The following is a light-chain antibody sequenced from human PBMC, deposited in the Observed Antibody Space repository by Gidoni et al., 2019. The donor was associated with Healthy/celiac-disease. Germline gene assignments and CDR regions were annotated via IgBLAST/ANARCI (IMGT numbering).Light chain of an antibody. CDR2: AAS. V-gene: IGKV1-27*01. Sequence: DIQMPQSPSSLSASVGDRVTITCRASQGISNYLAWYQQNPGKVPKLLICAASTLQSGVPSRFRGRGSGTDFTLTISSLQPEDVATYYCQKYNRAPFTFGPXTKVDIK. CDR3: QKYNRAPFT. CDR1: QGISNY. J-gene: IGKJ3*01.